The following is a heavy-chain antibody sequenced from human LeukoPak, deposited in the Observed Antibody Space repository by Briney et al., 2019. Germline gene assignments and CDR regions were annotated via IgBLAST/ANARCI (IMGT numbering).Heavy chain of an antibody. Sequence: GGSLRLSRSASGFTFSSYAMHWVRQAPGKGLEYVSAISSNGGSTYYADSVKGRFAISRDNSKNTLFLQMSSLRAEDTAVYYCVKDFCSSTSCYYFQHWGQGTLVTVSS. CDR3: VKDFCSSTSCYYFQH. V-gene: IGHV3-64D*06. CDR1: GFTFSSYA. D-gene: IGHD2-2*01. J-gene: IGHJ1*01. CDR2: ISSNGGST.